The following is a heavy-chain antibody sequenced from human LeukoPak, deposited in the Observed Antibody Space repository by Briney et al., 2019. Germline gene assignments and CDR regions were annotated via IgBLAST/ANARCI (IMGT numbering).Heavy chain of an antibody. CDR2: IYYSGST. Sequence: SETLSLTCTASGGSISSYYWSWIRQPPGKGLEWLGYIYYSGSTSYNPSLKSRVIISVDTSKNQFSLKLSSVTAVDTAVYYCARLFLGSSGNWFDPWGQGTLVTVSS. CDR3: ARLFLGSSGNWFDP. J-gene: IGHJ5*02. CDR1: GGSISSYY. D-gene: IGHD6-19*01. V-gene: IGHV4-59*01.